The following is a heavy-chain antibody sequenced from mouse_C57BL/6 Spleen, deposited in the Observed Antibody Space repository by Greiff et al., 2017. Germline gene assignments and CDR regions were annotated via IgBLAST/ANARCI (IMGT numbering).Heavy chain of an antibody. CDR2: ISSGSSTI. CDR1: GFTFSDYG. CDR3: ARRATVVGGYAMDY. V-gene: IGHV5-17*01. Sequence: EVMLVESGGGLVKPGGSLKLSCAASGFTFSDYGMHWVRQAPEKGLEWVAYISSGSSTIYYADTVKGRFTISRDNAKNTLFLQMTSLRSEDTAMYYCARRATVVGGYAMDYWGQGTSVTVSS. J-gene: IGHJ4*01. D-gene: IGHD1-1*01.